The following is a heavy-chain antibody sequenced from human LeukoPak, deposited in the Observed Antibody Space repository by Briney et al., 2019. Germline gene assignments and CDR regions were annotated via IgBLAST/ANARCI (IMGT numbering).Heavy chain of an antibody. CDR1: GGSFSGYY. CDR3: ASSEWLREIGY. J-gene: IGHJ4*02. Sequence: SETLSLTCAVYGGSFSGYYWSWIRQPPGKGLEWIGEINHSGSTNYNPSLKSRVTISVDTSKNQFSLKLSSVTAADTAVYYCASSEWLREIGYWGQGTLVTVSS. V-gene: IGHV4-34*01. D-gene: IGHD5-12*01. CDR2: INHSGST.